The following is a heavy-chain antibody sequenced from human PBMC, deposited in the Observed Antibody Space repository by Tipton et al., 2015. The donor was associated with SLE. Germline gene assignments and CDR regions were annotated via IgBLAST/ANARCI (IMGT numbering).Heavy chain of an antibody. J-gene: IGHJ4*02. CDR3: ARHPGASFDY. CDR1: GVSISNSSYY. Sequence: TLSLTCSVSGVSISNSSYYWSWIRQYPGKGLEWIGYIHESGTSFHNPSLRSRLTILIHMSTNHFSLALTSVTAADTAIYYCARHPGASFDYWGQGTLVTVSS. V-gene: IGHV4-31*03. CDR2: IHESGTS.